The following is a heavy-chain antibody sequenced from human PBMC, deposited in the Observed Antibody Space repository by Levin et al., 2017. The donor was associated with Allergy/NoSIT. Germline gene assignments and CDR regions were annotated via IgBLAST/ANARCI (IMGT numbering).Heavy chain of an antibody. D-gene: IGHD5-18*01. CDR3: ARLEYSYNPLRY. CDR2: IYYSGST. CDR1: GGSISSSSYY. V-gene: IGHV4-39*07. J-gene: IGHJ4*02. Sequence: SCTVSGGSISSSSYYWGWIRQPPGKGLEWIGSIYYSGSTYYNPSLKSRVTISVDTSKNQFSLKLSSVTAADTAVYYCARLEYSYNPLRYWGQGTLVTVSS.